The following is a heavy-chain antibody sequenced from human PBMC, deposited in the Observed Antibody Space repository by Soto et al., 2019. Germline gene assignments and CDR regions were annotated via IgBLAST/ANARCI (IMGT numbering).Heavy chain of an antibody. D-gene: IGHD3-10*01. CDR1: GYTFTSYG. CDR2: ISAYNGNT. Sequence: GASVKVSCKASGYTFTSYGISWVRQAPGQGLEWMGWISAYNGNTNYAQKLQGRVTMTTDTSTSTAYMELRSLRSDDTAVYYCARQRYYDGSGSYSRGGMDVWGQGTTVTVSS. J-gene: IGHJ6*02. V-gene: IGHV1-18*01. CDR3: ARQRYYDGSGSYSRGGMDV.